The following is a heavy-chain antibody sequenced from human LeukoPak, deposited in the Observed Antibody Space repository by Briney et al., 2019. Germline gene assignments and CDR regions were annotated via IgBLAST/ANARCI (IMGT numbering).Heavy chain of an antibody. V-gene: IGHV3-30*18. CDR1: GFTFSSYG. J-gene: IGHJ6*02. D-gene: IGHD3-9*01. CDR2: ISYDGSNK. CDR3: AKGLAPYYYYYGMDV. Sequence: GGSLRLSCAASGFTFSSYGMPWVRQAPGKGLEWVSVISYDGSNKYYADSVKGRFTISRDNSKNTLYLQMNSLRAEDTAVYYCAKGLAPYYYYYGMDVWGQGTTVTVSS.